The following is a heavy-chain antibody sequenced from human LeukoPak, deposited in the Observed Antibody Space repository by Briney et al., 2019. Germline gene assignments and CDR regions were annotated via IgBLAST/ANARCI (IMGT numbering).Heavy chain of an antibody. Sequence: GSLRLSCAASGFTFSSYSMNWVRQAPGKGLEWVSYISSSSSTIYYADSVKGRFTISRDNAKNSLYLQMNSLRAEDTAVYYCARAPPPPLRYFDWPVYYFDYWGQGTLVTVSS. CDR2: ISSSSSTI. D-gene: IGHD3-9*01. CDR1: GFTFSSYS. J-gene: IGHJ4*02. V-gene: IGHV3-48*01. CDR3: ARAPPPPLRYFDWPVYYFDY.